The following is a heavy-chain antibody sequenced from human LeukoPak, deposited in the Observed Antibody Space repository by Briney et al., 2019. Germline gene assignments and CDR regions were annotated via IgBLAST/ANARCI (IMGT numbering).Heavy chain of an antibody. CDR2: ISYDGNKI. Sequence: GGSLRLSCAASGFTFNIYPLHWVRQAPGKGLEWVTLISYDGNKIYYADSVKGRFTISRDNSKNTLYLQMNSLRAEDTAVYYCARGGDSSSWSFPFDYWGQGTLVTVSS. CDR1: GFTFNIYP. V-gene: IGHV3-30*14. CDR3: ARGGDSSSWSFPFDY. D-gene: IGHD6-13*01. J-gene: IGHJ4*02.